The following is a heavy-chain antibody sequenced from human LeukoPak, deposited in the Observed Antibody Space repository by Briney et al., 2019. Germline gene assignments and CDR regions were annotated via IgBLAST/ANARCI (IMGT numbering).Heavy chain of an antibody. CDR2: ISYDGSNK. D-gene: IGHD2-2*01. V-gene: IGHV3-30*18. Sequence: AGSLRLSCAASGFTFSSYGMHWVRQAPGKELEWVAVISYDGSNKYYADSVKGRFTISRDNSKNTLYLQMNSLRAEDTAVYYCAKALTYCSSTSCYYYYYYGMDVWGQGTTVTVSS. CDR3: AKALTYCSSTSCYYYYYYGMDV. CDR1: GFTFSSYG. J-gene: IGHJ6*02.